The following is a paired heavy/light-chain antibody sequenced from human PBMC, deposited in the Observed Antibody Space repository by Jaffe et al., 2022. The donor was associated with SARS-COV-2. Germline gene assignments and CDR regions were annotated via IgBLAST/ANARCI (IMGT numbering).Light chain of an antibody. J-gene: IGLJ2*01. Sequence: QSALTQPASVSGSPGQSITISCTGTSSDIGDSNYVSWYQQHPGRAPKLMIYEVNNRPSGVSNRFSGSKSGNTASLTISGLQAEDEADYHCYSSTTTDTPVVFGGGTKLTVL. CDR1: SSDIGDSNY. V-gene: IGLV2-14*01. CDR2: EVN. CDR3: YSSTTTDTPVV.
Heavy chain of an antibody. CDR2: IYWNDDK. CDR3: AHRRGYIGRDFDY. V-gene: IGHV2-5*01. CDR1: GFSLSSSGEG. D-gene: IGHD5-18*01. Sequence: QITLKESGPTLVKPTQTLTLTCTFSGFSLSSSGEGVGWIRQPPGKALEWLALIYWNDDKYYRPSLKSRLTITKDTSKNQVVLTMTNTDPVDTATYYCAHRRGYIGRDFDYWGQGTLVTVSS. J-gene: IGHJ4*02.